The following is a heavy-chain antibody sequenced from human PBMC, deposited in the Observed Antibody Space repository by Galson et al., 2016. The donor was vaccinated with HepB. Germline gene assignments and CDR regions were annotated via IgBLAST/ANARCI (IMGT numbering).Heavy chain of an antibody. J-gene: IGHJ3*02. D-gene: IGHD6-19*01. V-gene: IGHV3-23*01. CDR2: IRGSGTGT. CDR1: GFSISIYS. Sequence: SLRLSCAASGFSISIYSMNWVRQAPGKGLEWVSAIRGSGTGTSHTDSVTGRFTISRDNSKNTLYLQMNSLRAEEAAVYYCAKIRLVGYNSGWGGSFDIWGRGTMVTVSS. CDR3: AKIRLVGYNSGWGGSFDI.